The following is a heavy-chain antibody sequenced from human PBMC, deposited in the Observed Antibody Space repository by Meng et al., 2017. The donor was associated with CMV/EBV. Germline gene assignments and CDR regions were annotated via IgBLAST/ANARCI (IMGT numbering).Heavy chain of an antibody. J-gene: IGHJ4*02. D-gene: IGHD3-3*01. CDR2: ISWNSGSI. CDR1: GFIFDDYA. CDR3: ARDTSLLRLYDFWSGFDLGAFDY. Sequence: SLKISCAASGFIFDDYAMHWVRQVPGKGLEWVSGISWNSGSIGYADSVKGRFTISRDNAKNSLYLQMNSLRAEDTAVYYCARDTSLLRLYDFWSGFDLGAFDYWGQGTLVTVSS. V-gene: IGHV3-9*01.